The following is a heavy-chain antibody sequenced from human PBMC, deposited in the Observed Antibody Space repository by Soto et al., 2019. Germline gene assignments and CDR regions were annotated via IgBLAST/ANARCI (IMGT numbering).Heavy chain of an antibody. J-gene: IGHJ5*02. CDR1: GFNFSNYG. CDR2: ISSSRSYI. CDR3: ARSDCTSTSCYVVWFDP. D-gene: IGHD2-2*01. Sequence: EVQVVESGGGLVKPGGSPRLSCAASGFNFSNYGMNWVRQAPGKGLELVSSISSSRSYISYADSVKGRFTISRDNAKNTVYLQMNSLRAEDTAVYYCARSDCTSTSCYVVWFDPWGQGTLVTVSS. V-gene: IGHV3-21*01.